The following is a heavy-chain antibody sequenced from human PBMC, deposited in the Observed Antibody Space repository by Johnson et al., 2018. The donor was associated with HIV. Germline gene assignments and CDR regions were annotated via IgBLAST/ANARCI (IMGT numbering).Heavy chain of an antibody. CDR3: AKVGGTTILRDAFDI. Sequence: QVQLVESGGGVVQPGRSLRLSCAASGFTFSSYAMHWVRQAPGKGLEWVAVISYAGSNKYYADSVKGRLTISRDNSKTTLYLQMNSLRAEDTAVYYCAKVGGTTILRDAFDIWGQGTMVTVYS. V-gene: IGHV3-30-3*01. J-gene: IGHJ3*02. D-gene: IGHD1-1*01. CDR1: GFTFSSYA. CDR2: ISYAGSNK.